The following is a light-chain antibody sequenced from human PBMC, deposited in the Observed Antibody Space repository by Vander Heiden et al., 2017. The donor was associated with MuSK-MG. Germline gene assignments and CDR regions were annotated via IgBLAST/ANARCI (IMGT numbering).Light chain of an antibody. V-gene: IGKV3-20*01. CDR1: QSVSSSY. J-gene: IGKJ1*01. Sequence: VLTQSPGTLSLSPGERATLSCRASQSVSSSYLAWYQQKPGQAPRLLLYGASSRATGIPDRFSGSGSGTDFTLTISRLEPEDFAVYYCQQYGSSPKTFGQGTKVEIK. CDR2: GAS. CDR3: QQYGSSPKT.